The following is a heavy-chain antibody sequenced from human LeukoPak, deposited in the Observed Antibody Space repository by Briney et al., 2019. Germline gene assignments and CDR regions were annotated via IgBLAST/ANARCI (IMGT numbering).Heavy chain of an antibody. Sequence: GGSLRLSCAVSGFTVSSNYMSWVRQAPGKGLEWVSYISSSSSTIYYADSVKGRFTISRDNAKNSLYLQMNSLRAEDTAVYYCARRRIAKYYFDYWGQGTLVTVSS. CDR2: ISSSSSTI. CDR3: ARRRIAKYYFDY. J-gene: IGHJ4*02. D-gene: IGHD6-13*01. V-gene: IGHV3-48*01. CDR1: GFTVSSNY.